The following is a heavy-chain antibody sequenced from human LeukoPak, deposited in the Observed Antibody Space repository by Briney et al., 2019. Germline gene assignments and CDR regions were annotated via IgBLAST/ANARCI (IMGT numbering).Heavy chain of an antibody. CDR2: IYHSGST. D-gene: IGHD6-6*01. CDR1: GGSISSGGYS. CDR3: ARSLGSDFDY. V-gene: IGHV4-30-2*01. Sequence: PSETLSLTCAVSGGSISSGGYSWSWIRQPPGKGLEWIGYIYHSGSTYYNPSLKSRVTISVDRSKNQFSLKLSSVTAAGTAVYYCARSLGSDFDYWGQGTLVTVSS. J-gene: IGHJ4*02.